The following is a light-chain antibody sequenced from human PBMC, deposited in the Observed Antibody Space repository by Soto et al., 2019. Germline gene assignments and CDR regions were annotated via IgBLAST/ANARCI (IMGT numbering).Light chain of an antibody. J-gene: IGKJ4*01. V-gene: IGKV3-20*01. CDR2: GAS. CDR3: HQYDSSPLT. CDR1: QSVSSSY. Sequence: EIVLTQSPGTLSLSPGERATLSCRASQSVSSSYLAWYQQKPGQAPRLLISGASSRATGIPDRFSGSGSGTDFTLTISRLEPEDFAVYYCHQYDSSPLTFGGGTKVVIK.